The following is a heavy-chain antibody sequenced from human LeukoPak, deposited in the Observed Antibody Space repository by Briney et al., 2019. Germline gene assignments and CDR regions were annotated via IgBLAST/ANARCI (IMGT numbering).Heavy chain of an antibody. CDR3: ASNYDFWSGHKYYFDY. D-gene: IGHD3-3*01. V-gene: IGHV3-23*01. J-gene: IGHJ4*02. CDR2: ITGSGATT. Sequence: GGSLRLSCAASGFTFNNYAMSWVRQAPGKGLEWVSGITGSGATTYYADSVKGRFTISRDNSKNTLYLLMNSLRAEDTAVYYCASNYDFWSGHKYYFDYWGQGTLVTVSS. CDR1: GFTFNNYA.